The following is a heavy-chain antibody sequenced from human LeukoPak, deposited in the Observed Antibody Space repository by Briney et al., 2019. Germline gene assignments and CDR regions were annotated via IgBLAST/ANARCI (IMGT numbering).Heavy chain of an antibody. CDR2: IYNSGST. D-gene: IGHD2-8*01. CDR3: AREDGYCTNGVCYHSSSWYRKARYFDY. CDR1: GGSISSSTYY. V-gene: IGHV4-39*07. J-gene: IGHJ4*02. Sequence: SETLSLTCSVSGGSISSSTYYWGWIRQPPGKGLEWIGNIYNSGSTYYNPSLKSRVTISVDTSKNQFSLKLSSVTAADTAVYYCAREDGYCTNGVCYHSSSWYRKARYFDYWGQGTLVTVSS.